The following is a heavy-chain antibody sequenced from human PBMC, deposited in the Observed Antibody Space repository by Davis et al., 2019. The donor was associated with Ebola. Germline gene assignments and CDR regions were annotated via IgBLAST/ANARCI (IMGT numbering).Heavy chain of an antibody. CDR3: ARGLFWNVRTVLYYYYGMDV. V-gene: IGHV4-34*01. Sequence: SETLSLTCVVYGGSFSGYYWSWIRQPPGKGLEWIGEINHSGSTNYNPSLKSRVTISVDTSKNQFSLKLSSVTAADTAVYYCARGLFWNVRTVLYYYYGMDVWGQGTTVTVSS. J-gene: IGHJ6*02. CDR1: GGSFSGYY. CDR2: INHSGST. D-gene: IGHD1-1*01.